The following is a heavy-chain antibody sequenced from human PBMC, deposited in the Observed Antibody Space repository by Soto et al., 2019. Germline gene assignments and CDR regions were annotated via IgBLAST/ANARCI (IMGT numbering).Heavy chain of an antibody. D-gene: IGHD1-7*01. CDR1: GFTFSRYA. CDR2: ITGSVGAT. V-gene: IGHV3-23*01. Sequence: EVQLLESGGGLVQPGGSLRLSCAASGFTFSRYAMTWVRQAPGKGLEWVSSITGSVGATFYADSVKGRFTISKDNPKSTLALHMNILRVEDTALYYCAKEKEGETTQPCYFALWARGTLVTVSS. CDR3: AKEKEGETTQPCYFAL. J-gene: IGHJ2*01.